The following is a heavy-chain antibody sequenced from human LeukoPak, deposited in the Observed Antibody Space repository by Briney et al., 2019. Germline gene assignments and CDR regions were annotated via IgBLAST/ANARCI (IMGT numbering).Heavy chain of an antibody. V-gene: IGHV3-30*03. D-gene: IGHD6-13*01. CDR2: ISSDGSDK. J-gene: IGHJ4*02. CDR3: ATLEAAASTD. Sequence: PGRSLRLSCAASGFTFSTYGMHWVRQAPGKGLEWVAVISSDGSDKYYADSVKGPCTISRDNSKNTLYLQMSSLRAEDTAMYYCATLEAAASTDWGQGTLVTVSS. CDR1: GFTFSTYG.